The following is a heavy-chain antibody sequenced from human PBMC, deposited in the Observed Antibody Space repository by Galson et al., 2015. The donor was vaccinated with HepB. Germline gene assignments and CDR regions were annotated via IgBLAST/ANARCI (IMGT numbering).Heavy chain of an antibody. Sequence: SLRLSCAASGFTFSSYGMHWVRQAPGKGLEWVAVISYDGSNKYYADSVKGRFTISRDNSKNTLYLQMNSLRAEDTAVYYCAKGGALYYDSSGLFDYWGQGTLVTVSS. V-gene: IGHV3-30*18. D-gene: IGHD3-22*01. J-gene: IGHJ4*02. CDR1: GFTFSSYG. CDR3: AKGGALYYDSSGLFDY. CDR2: ISYDGSNK.